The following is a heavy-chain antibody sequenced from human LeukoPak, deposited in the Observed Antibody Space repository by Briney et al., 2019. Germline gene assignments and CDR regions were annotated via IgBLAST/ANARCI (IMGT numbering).Heavy chain of an antibody. V-gene: IGHV3-23*01. CDR3: ARERGSSGGNTNGYFDY. Sequence: AGSLRLSCAASEFTFSNYAMSWVRQAPGKGLEWVSVISGSGGTTYSADSVKGRFTISRDNSKNTLYLQMNSLRAEDTAAYYCARERGSSGGNTNGYFDYWGQGALVTVSS. J-gene: IGHJ4*02. CDR1: EFTFSNYA. CDR2: ISGSGGTT. D-gene: IGHD4-23*01.